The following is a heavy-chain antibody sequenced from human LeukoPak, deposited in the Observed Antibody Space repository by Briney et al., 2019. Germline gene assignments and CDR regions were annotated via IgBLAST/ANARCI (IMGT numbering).Heavy chain of an antibody. CDR2: IYYSGST. J-gene: IGHJ4*02. CDR3: ARQELYGGNLY. CDR1: GGSISSYY. Sequence: SETLSLTCTVSGGSISSYYWSWIRQPPGKGLEWIGYIYYSGSTNYNPSPKSRVTISVDTSKNQFSLKLSSVTAADTAVYYCARQELYGGNLYWGQGTLITVSS. D-gene: IGHD4-23*01. V-gene: IGHV4-59*08.